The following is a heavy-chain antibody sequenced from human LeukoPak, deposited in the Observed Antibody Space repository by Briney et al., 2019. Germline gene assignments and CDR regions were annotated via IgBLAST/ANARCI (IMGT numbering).Heavy chain of an antibody. Sequence: SETLSLTCTVSGGSINSYYWSWIRQPPGKGLEWIGEINHSGSTNYNPSLKSRVTISVDTSKNQFSLKLSSVTAADTAVYYCARGYGGPFDYWGQGTLVTVSS. CDR1: GGSINSYY. CDR3: ARGYGGPFDY. CDR2: INHSGST. J-gene: IGHJ4*02. V-gene: IGHV4-34*01. D-gene: IGHD4-17*01.